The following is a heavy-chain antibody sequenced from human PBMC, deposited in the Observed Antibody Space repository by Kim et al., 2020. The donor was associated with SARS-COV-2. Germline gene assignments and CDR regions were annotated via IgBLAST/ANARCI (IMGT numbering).Heavy chain of an antibody. V-gene: IGHV3-73*01. CDR3: TRPRVLRFLEWLPQPDYYYYMDV. CDR2: IRSKANSYAT. J-gene: IGHJ6*03. D-gene: IGHD3-3*01. CDR1: GFTFSGSA. Sequence: GGSLRLSCAASGFTFSGSAMHWARQASGKGLEWVGRIRSKANSYATAYAASVKGRFTISRDDSKNTAYLQMNSLKTEDTAVYYCTRPRVLRFLEWLPQPDYYYYMDVWGKGTTVTVSS.